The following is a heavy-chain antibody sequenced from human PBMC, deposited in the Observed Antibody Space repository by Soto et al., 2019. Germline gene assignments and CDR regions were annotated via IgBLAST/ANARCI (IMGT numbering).Heavy chain of an antibody. J-gene: IGHJ6*02. CDR3: ARDRYRYYYGMDV. V-gene: IGHV3-7*03. CDR2: IKQDGSEK. CDR1: GFTFSSYW. D-gene: IGHD1-20*01. Sequence: GSLRLSCAASGFTFSSYWMSWVRQAPGKGLEWVANIKQDGSEKYYVDSVRGRFTISRDNAKNSLYLQMNSLRAEDTAVYYCARDRYRYYYGMDVWGQGTTVTVS.